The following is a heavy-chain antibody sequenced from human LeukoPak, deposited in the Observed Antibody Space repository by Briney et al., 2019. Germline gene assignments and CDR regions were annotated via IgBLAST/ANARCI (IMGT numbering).Heavy chain of an antibody. Sequence: ASVKVSCKASGYTFTSYGISWVRQAPGQGLEWMGWISAYNGNTNYAQKLPGRVTMTTDTYTSTAYTELRSLRSDDTAVYYCAREESLWFGELDFGYHYGMDVWGQGTTVPVSS. CDR3: AREESLWFGELDFGYHYGMDV. J-gene: IGHJ6*02. D-gene: IGHD3-10*01. CDR1: GYTFTSYG. V-gene: IGHV1-18*01. CDR2: ISAYNGNT.